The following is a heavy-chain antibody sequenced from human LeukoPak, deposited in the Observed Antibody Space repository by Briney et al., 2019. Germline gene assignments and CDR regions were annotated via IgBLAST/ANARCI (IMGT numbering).Heavy chain of an antibody. CDR1: GGSFSGYY. D-gene: IGHD2-2*01. Sequence: SETLSLTCAVYGGSFSGYYWSWIRQPPGKGLEWIGEINHSGSTNYNPSLKSRVTISVDTSKNQFSLKLSSVTAADTAVYYCATLNRDIVVVPAAVFMDVWGKGTTVTISS. V-gene: IGHV4-34*01. CDR3: ATLNRDIVVVPAAVFMDV. CDR2: INHSGST. J-gene: IGHJ6*03.